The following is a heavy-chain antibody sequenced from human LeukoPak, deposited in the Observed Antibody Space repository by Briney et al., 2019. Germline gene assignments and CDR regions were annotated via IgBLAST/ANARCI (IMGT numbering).Heavy chain of an antibody. Sequence: SETLSLTCTVSGGSISSSSYYWGWIRQPPGKGLEWIGCIYYSGSTYYNPSLKSRVTISVDTSKNQFSLKLSSVTAADTAVYYCARAYYDYVWGSYRLDYFDYWGQGTLVTVSS. D-gene: IGHD3-16*02. CDR2: IYYSGST. CDR1: GGSISSSSYY. CDR3: ARAYYDYVWGSYRLDYFDY. V-gene: IGHV4-39*01. J-gene: IGHJ4*02.